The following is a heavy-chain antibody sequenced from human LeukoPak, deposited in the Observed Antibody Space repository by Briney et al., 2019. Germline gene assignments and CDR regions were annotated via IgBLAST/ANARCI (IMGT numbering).Heavy chain of an antibody. CDR1: GGSISSYY. J-gene: IGHJ4*02. V-gene: IGHV4-59*08. D-gene: IGHD6-19*01. CDR2: IYYTGRT. CDR3: ARRRYTSGQVDS. Sequence: SETLSLTCTVSGGSISSYYWNWIRQPPGEGLEWIGYIYYTGRTSYNPSLKSRVTISVDTSKNQFSLKLSSVTAADTAVYYCARRRYTSGQVDSWGQGTLVTVSS.